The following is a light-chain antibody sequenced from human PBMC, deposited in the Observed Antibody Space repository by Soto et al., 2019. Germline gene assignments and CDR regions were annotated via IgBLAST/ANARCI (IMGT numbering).Light chain of an antibody. V-gene: IGKV4-1*01. CDR2: AAS. J-gene: IGKJ5*01. CDR3: QQADTFPIT. Sequence: VLLPSPYSLSVSLGQRATTNCKCSQRFLYSSNNKNYLAWYQQKPGKAPKLLIYAASSLQSGVPSRFSGSGSGTDFTLTISSLQPEDSAIYYCQQADTFPITFGQGTRLEIK. CDR1: QRFLYSSNNKNY.